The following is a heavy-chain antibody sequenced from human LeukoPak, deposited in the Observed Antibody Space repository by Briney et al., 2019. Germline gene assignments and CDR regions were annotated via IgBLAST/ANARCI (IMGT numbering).Heavy chain of an antibody. V-gene: IGHV1-24*01. Sequence: ASVKVSCKVSGYTLTELSMHWVRQAPGKGLEWMGGFDPEDGETIYAQKFQGRVTMTEDTSTDTAYMELSSLRSEDTAVYYCATGPRYCSGGSCYGWFDPWGQGTLVTVSS. CDR2: FDPEDGET. J-gene: IGHJ5*02. CDR3: ATGPRYCSGGSCYGWFDP. D-gene: IGHD2-15*01. CDR1: GYTLTELS.